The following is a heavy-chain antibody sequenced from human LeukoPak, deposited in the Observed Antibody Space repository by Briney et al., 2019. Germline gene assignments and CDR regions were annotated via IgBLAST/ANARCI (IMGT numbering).Heavy chain of an antibody. V-gene: IGHV4-34*01. Sequence: ASETLSLTCAVYGGSFSGYYWTWIRQPPGKGLEWIGEISHSGVINYNPSLKSRVTISVDTSKNQFSLKLSSVTAADAGLYYCARGLDYSDDTGYHPAYMDVWGKGTTVTVSS. D-gene: IGHD3-22*01. CDR2: ISHSGVI. CDR3: ARGLDYSDDTGYHPAYMDV. J-gene: IGHJ6*03. CDR1: GGSFSGYY.